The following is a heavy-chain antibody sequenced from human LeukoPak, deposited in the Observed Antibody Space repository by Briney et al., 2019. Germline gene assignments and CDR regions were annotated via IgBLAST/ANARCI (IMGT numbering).Heavy chain of an antibody. CDR1: VYTFTSYG. CDR3: ARGQLWPYAFDV. Sequence: GASVSVSYKPSVYTFTSYGISWVRQAPGQGLEWMGWISAYNGNTNYAQKLQGRVTMTTDTSTSTAYMELRSLRPDDPAAYFCARGQLWPYAFDVWGQGTMVTVSS. D-gene: IGHD3-10*01. CDR2: ISAYNGNT. J-gene: IGHJ3*01. V-gene: IGHV1-18*01.